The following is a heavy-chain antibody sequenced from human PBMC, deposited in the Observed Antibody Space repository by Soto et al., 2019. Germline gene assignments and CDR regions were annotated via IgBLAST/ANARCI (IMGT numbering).Heavy chain of an antibody. Sequence: ASVKVSCKASGYTFTSYAMHWVRQAPGQRLEWMGWINAGNGNTKYSQKFQGRVTITRDTSASTAYMELSSLRSEDTAVYYCARATGDSGALDIWGQGTMVTVSS. CDR1: GYTFTSYA. D-gene: IGHD2-21*02. V-gene: IGHV1-3*01. J-gene: IGHJ3*02. CDR2: INAGNGNT. CDR3: ARATGDSGALDI.